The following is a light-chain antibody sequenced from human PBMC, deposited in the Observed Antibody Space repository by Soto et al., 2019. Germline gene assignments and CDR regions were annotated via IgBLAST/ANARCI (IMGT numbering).Light chain of an antibody. V-gene: IGKV3-20*01. CDR2: GAS. J-gene: IGKJ2*01. CDR1: QSVSSAY. CDR3: QQSGSSFYT. Sequence: ESVLTQSPGTLSLSPGERATLSCRASQSVSSAYLAWYQQIPGQAPRLLIYGASSRATGIPYRFSCSGSGTYFTLTISVLEPEDFAVYYCQQSGSSFYTFGQGTKLEIK.